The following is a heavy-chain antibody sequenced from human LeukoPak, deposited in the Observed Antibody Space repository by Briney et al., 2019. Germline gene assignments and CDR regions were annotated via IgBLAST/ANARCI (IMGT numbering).Heavy chain of an antibody. J-gene: IGHJ3*02. CDR2: IYYSGST. Sequence: SETLSLTCTVSGGSISSGGYYWSWIRQHPGKGLEWIGYIYYSGSTYYNPSLKSRVTISVDTSKNQFSLKLSSVTAADTAVYYCARDQTPTYYYDSSGPRDAFDIWGQGTMVTVSS. V-gene: IGHV4-31*03. CDR1: GGSISSGGYY. CDR3: ARDQTPTYYYDSSGPRDAFDI. D-gene: IGHD3-22*01.